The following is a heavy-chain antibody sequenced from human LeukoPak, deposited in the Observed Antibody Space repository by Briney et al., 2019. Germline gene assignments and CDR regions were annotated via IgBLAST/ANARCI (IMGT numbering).Heavy chain of an antibody. Sequence: PGGSLRLSCAASGFTFSSYEMNWVRQAPGKGLEWVSYISSSGSTIYYADSVKGRFTISRDNGKNSLYLQMNSLRAEDTAVYYCARIPYDYDSYYYMDVWGKGTTVTISS. D-gene: IGHD2-2*02. J-gene: IGHJ6*03. CDR1: GFTFSSYE. CDR3: ARIPYDYDSYYYMDV. CDR2: ISSSGSTI. V-gene: IGHV3-48*03.